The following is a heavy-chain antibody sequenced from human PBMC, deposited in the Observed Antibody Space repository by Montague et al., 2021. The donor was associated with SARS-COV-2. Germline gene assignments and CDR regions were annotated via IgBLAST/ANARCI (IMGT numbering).Heavy chain of an antibody. CDR1: GGSISSYY. J-gene: IGHJ6*03. V-gene: IGHV4-59*08. Sequence: SETLSLTCTVSGGSISSYYWSWIRQPPGKGLEWIGYIYYSGSTNYNPSLQSRVTIPVDTSKNQFSLKLSSVTAADTAVYYCARSSGGYCSSTSCYAYYYYYMDVWGKGTTVTVSS. CDR2: IYYSGST. D-gene: IGHD2-2*01. CDR3: ARSSGGYCSSTSCYAYYYYYMDV.